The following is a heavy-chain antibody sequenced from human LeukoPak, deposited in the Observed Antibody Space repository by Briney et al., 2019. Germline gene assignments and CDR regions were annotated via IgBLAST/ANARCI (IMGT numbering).Heavy chain of an antibody. CDR3: ARSRPYSSGGDPFDY. Sequence: ASVKVSCKASGYTFTGYYMHWVRQAPGQGLEWMGWINPNSGGTNYAQKFQGWVTMTRDTSISTAYMELSRLRSDDTAVYHCARSRPYSSGGDPFDYWGQGTLVTVSS. CDR2: INPNSGGT. J-gene: IGHJ4*02. CDR1: GYTFTGYY. V-gene: IGHV1-2*04. D-gene: IGHD6-19*01.